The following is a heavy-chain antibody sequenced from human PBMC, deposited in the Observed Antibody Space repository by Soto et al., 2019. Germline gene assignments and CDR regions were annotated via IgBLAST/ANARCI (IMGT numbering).Heavy chain of an antibody. CDR1: GGSISSSSHY. CDR2: FYSSGSS. D-gene: IGHD1-7*01. J-gene: IGHJ6*02. Sequence: PSETLSLTCTVSGGSISSSSHYWGWIRQPPGKGLEWIGSFYSSGSSYYNPSLKRRVTISVDTSKNQFSLKLGSVTAADTAVYYCASGNFYYYFGMDVWGQGTTVTVSS. CDR3: ASGNFYYYFGMDV. V-gene: IGHV4-39*01.